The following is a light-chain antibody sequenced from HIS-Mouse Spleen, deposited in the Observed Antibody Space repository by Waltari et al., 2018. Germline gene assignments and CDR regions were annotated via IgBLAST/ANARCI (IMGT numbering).Light chain of an antibody. Sequence: DIQMTQSPSSLSASVGARVSITCQASQDISNYLNWYPQKPGKAPKLLIYDASNLETGVPSRFSGSGSGTDFTFTISSLQPEDIATYYCQQYDNLHRLTFGPGTKVDIK. J-gene: IGKJ3*01. CDR1: QDISNY. CDR2: DAS. CDR3: QQYDNLHRLT. V-gene: IGKV1-33*01.